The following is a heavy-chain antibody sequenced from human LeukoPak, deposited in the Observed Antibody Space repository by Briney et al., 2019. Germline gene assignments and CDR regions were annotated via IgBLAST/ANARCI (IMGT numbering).Heavy chain of an antibody. V-gene: IGHV4-39*01. D-gene: IGHD3-22*01. J-gene: IGHJ4*02. CDR1: GGPISSSSYY. CDR3: ARHVDSSGYPYYFDY. Sequence: SETLSLTCTVSGGPISSSSYYWGWIRQPPGKGLEWIGSIYYSGSTYYNPSLKSRVTISVDTSKNQFSLKLSSVTAADTAVYYCARHVDSSGYPYYFDYWGQGALVTVSS. CDR2: IYYSGST.